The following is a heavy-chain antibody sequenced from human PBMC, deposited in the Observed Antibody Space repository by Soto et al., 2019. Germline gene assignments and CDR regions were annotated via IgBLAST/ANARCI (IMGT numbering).Heavy chain of an antibody. CDR3: ARGPSGDKVDY. D-gene: IGHD1-26*01. CDR1: GGSISSDDYC. Sequence: QVQLQESGPGLVEPSQTLSLTCTVSGGSISSDDYCWSWIRQSPGKGLEWIGHIYDSGNTYSNPSIKRRVTSSGATSNNQFSLRLSSVTAADTAVYYCARGPSGDKVDYWGQGTLVTVSS. J-gene: IGHJ4*02. CDR2: IYDSGNT. V-gene: IGHV4-30-4*01.